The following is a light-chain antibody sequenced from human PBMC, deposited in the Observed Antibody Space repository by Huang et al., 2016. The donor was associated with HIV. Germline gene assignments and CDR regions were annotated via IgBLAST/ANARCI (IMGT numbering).Light chain of an antibody. J-gene: IGKJ1*01. CDR3: LQDHNYPRT. CDR2: GDS. V-gene: IGKV1-6*01. Sequence: AIQMTQSPSSLSASVGDRVTITCRASQGLTDDLAWYQQKPGKAPKLLISGDSTLRSGVPSRFSGSGSGTDFTLTISSLQPEDYATYYCLQDHNYPRTFGQGTKVEI. CDR1: QGLTDD.